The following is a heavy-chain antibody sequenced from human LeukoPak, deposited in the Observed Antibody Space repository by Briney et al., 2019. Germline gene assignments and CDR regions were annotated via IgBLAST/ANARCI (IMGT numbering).Heavy chain of an antibody. CDR1: GGSFSGYY. CDR3: AGGYGGVYYYYYYGMDV. V-gene: IGHV4-34*01. D-gene: IGHD2-8*02. J-gene: IGHJ6*02. CDR2: INHSGST. Sequence: PSETLSLTCAVYGGSFSGYYWSWIRQPPGKGLEWIGEINHSGSTNYNPSLKSRVTISVDTSKNQFSLKLSSVTAADTAVYYCAGGYGGVYYYYYYGMDVWGQGTTVTVSS.